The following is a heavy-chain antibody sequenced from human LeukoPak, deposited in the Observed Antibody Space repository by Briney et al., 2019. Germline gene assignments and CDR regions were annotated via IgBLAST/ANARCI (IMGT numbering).Heavy chain of an antibody. D-gene: IGHD5-18*01. CDR2: INPNTGGT. V-gene: IGHV1-2*02. Sequence: GWINPNTGGTNYAQNFQGRVTMTRDTSISTVYMELSRLRSDDTAVYYCARGLGYPPYFDYWGQGALVTVSS. CDR3: ARGLGYPPYFDY. J-gene: IGHJ4*02.